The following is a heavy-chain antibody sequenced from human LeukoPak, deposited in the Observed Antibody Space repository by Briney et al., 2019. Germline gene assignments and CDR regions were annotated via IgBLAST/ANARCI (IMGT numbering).Heavy chain of an antibody. CDR2: ISGSGGST. V-gene: IGHV3-23*01. D-gene: IGHD3-10*01. CDR1: GFTFGDVV. Sequence: PGGSLRLSCVASGFTFGDVVMSWVRQAPGKGLEWVSAISGSGGSTYYADSVKGRFTISRDNSKNTLYLQMNSLRAEDTAVYYCAKESGYYGSGSYYSAGFFDYWGQGTLVTVSS. J-gene: IGHJ4*02. CDR3: AKESGYYGSGSYYSAGFFDY.